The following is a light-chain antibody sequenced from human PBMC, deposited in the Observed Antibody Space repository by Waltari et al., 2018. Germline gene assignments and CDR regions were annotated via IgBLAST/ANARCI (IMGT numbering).Light chain of an antibody. CDR2: ENS. V-gene: IGLV1-47*01. Sequence: QSVLTQSPSGSETPGQKITISGSGSHSNIGSNFVNWYQQVPGTAPKLLIYENSQRPTAVPDRFSASKSGTSASLAISGLQSQDEADYYCAAWDDGLRGPAFGGGTKVTVL. J-gene: IGLJ2*01. CDR1: HSNIGSNF. CDR3: AAWDDGLRGPA.